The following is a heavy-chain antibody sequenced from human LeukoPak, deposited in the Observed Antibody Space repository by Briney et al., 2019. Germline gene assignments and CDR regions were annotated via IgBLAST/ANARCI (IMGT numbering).Heavy chain of an antibody. Sequence: PGGSLRLSCAASGFTFSRYAMSWVRQAPGKGLEWVSSISSGSSFMYYADSVKGRFTISRDNAKNSLYLQMNSLRAKDTALYYCARDYYDSSGSSWFDPWGQGTLVTVSS. CDR1: GFTFSRYA. D-gene: IGHD3-22*01. CDR2: ISSGSSFM. CDR3: ARDYYDSSGSSWFDP. J-gene: IGHJ5*02. V-gene: IGHV3-21*01.